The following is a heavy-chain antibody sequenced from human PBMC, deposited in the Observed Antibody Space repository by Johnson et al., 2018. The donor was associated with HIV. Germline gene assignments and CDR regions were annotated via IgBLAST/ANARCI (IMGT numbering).Heavy chain of an antibody. CDR1: GFTFSSYP. J-gene: IGHJ3*02. CDR2: ISGSGGST. V-gene: IGHV3-23*04. Sequence: VQLVESGGGVVQPGRSLRLSCAASGFTFSSYPMHWVRQAPGKGLEWVSGISGSGGSTYYADSVKGRFTISRDNSKNTLYLQMNSLRAEDTAVYYCARVGGIAVAPNDAFDIWGQGTMVTVSS. CDR3: ARVGGIAVAPNDAFDI. D-gene: IGHD6-19*01.